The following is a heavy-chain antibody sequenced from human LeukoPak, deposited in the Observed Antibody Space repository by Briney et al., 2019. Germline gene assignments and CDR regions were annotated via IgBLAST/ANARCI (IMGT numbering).Heavy chain of an antibody. Sequence: GASVKVSCKASGGTFSSYAISWVRQAPGQGLEWMGRIIPIFGTANYAQKFQGRVTITTDESTSTAYMELSSLRSEDTAVYYCARDPQYDILTGPATNDAFDIWGQGTMVTVSS. CDR3: ARDPQYDILTGPATNDAFDI. D-gene: IGHD3-9*01. J-gene: IGHJ3*02. V-gene: IGHV1-69*05. CDR1: GGTFSSYA. CDR2: IIPIFGTA.